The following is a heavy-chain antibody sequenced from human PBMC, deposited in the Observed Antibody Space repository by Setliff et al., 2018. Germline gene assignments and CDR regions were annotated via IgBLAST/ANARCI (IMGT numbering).Heavy chain of an antibody. CDR1: GCSISSWSYF. CDR3: ARSDDNAEYPDY. CDR2: IYTSGST. Sequence: SETLSLTCSVSGCSISSWSYFWNWIRQPAGKGLEWIGRIYTSGSTKYNPSLKSRVTISADTSKNEFSLRLSSVTAADTAMYYCARSDDNAEYPDYWGQGTLVTVSS. J-gene: IGHJ4*02. V-gene: IGHV4-61*02. D-gene: IGHD2-2*01.